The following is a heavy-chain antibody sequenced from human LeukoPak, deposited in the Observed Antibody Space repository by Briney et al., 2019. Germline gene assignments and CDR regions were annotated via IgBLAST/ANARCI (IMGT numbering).Heavy chain of an antibody. J-gene: IGHJ4*02. CDR2: IKSKINDGTA. V-gene: IGHV3-15*01. Sequence: GGSLRLSCAASGFTFSNAWMSWVRQAPGKGLEWVGRIKSKINDGTADYAAPVKGRFTISRDDLKNTLYLQMNSLKTEDPAVYYCTTVTDGGSDFWGQGTLVTVSS. D-gene: IGHD2-8*01. CDR3: TTVTDGGSDF. CDR1: GFTFSNAW.